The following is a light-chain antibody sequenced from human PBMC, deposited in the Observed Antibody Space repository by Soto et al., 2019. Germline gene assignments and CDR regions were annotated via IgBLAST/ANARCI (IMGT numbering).Light chain of an antibody. CDR3: QQSGSTGTWT. CDR1: QSISSY. J-gene: IGKJ1*01. Sequence: DIHITQSQYSMSASVGDRVTITCLASQSISSYLNWYQQKPGKAPKLLIYATSSLQSGVPSRFSGSGSGTDFTLTIRSLQPEDFATYYCQQSGSTGTWTFGKGNKVDIK. V-gene: IGKV1-39*01. CDR2: ATS.